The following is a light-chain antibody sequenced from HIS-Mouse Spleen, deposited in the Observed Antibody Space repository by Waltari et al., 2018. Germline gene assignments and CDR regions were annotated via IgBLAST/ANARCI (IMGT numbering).Light chain of an antibody. CDR3: QVWDSSSDRVV. CDR2: DDS. CDR1: NLGRKI. V-gene: IGLV3-21*02. J-gene: IGLJ2*01. Sequence: SYVLTQPPSVSVATGQTARTTCGGNNLGRKIGHWYQQKPGQAPVLVVYDDSDRPSGIPERFSGSNSGNTATLTISRVEAGDEADYYCQVWDSSSDRVVFGGGTKLTVL.